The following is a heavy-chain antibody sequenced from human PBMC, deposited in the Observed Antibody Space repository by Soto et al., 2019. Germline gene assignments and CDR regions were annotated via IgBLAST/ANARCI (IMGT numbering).Heavy chain of an antibody. Sequence: PGESLKISCKGSGYTFTNHWIGWVRVMPGKGLEWMGIIYPGDSDTRYSPSFQGQVTISADKSISTAYLQWSSLKASDTAMYYCSRTTGVFSYYGMDIWGQGTTVTVSS. CDR1: GYTFTNHW. CDR2: IYPGDSDT. D-gene: IGHD1-1*01. CDR3: SRTTGVFSYYGMDI. V-gene: IGHV5-51*01. J-gene: IGHJ6*02.